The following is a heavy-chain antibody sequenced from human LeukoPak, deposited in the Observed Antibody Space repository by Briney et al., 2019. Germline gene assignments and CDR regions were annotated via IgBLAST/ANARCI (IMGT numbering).Heavy chain of an antibody. V-gene: IGHV3-48*04. CDR2: ISSSSSTI. J-gene: IGHJ6*02. CDR1: GFTFSSYS. Sequence: QPGGSLRLSCAASGFTFSSYSMNWVRQAPGKGLEWVSYISSSSSTIYYADSVKGRFTISRDNAKNSLYLQMNSLRAEDTAVYYCARDSVTMVRGVIYANDVDLGMDVWGQGTTVTVSS. CDR3: ARDSVTMVRGVIYANDVDLGMDV. D-gene: IGHD3-10*01.